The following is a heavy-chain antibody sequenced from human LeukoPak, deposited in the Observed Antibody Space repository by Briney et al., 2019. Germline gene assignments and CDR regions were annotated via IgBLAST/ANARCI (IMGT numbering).Heavy chain of an antibody. J-gene: IGHJ4*02. CDR3: AKASYWDPYFDY. CDR1: GFTFSSYA. Sequence: GGSLRLSCAASGFTFSSYAMSWVRQAPGKGLEWVSAISGSGGSTYYADSVKGRFTISRDNSKDTLYLQMNSLRAEDTAVYYCAKASYWDPYFDYWGQGTLVTVSS. V-gene: IGHV3-23*01. D-gene: IGHD1-26*01. CDR2: ISGSGGST.